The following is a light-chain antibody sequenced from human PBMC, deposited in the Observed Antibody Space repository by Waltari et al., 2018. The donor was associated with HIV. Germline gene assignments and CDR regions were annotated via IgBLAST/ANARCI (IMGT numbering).Light chain of an antibody. Sequence: EIVLTQSPGTLSFSPGERATLSCRASQTIASSSLAWYQQRPGQAPRLLIFGASTRAIGIPDRFSGSGSGTDFTLTISRLEPEDFAIYYCQQYGSLPRTFGLGTKVEIK. CDR1: QTIASSS. V-gene: IGKV3-20*01. CDR2: GAS. CDR3: QQYGSLPRT. J-gene: IGKJ1*01.